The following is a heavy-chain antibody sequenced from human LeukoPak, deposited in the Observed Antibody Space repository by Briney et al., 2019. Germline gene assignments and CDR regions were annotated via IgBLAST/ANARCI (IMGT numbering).Heavy chain of an antibody. D-gene: IGHD3-10*01. V-gene: IGHV3-30*02. CDR1: GFTFSSYG. CDR3: AKDVYYYGSGSYFGWFNP. J-gene: IGHJ5*02. CDR2: IRYDGSNK. Sequence: GGSLRLSCAASGFTFSSYGMHWVRQAPGKGLEWVAFIRYDGSNKYYADSVKGRFTISRDNSKNTLYLQMNSLRAEDTAVYYCAKDVYYYGSGSYFGWFNPWGQGTLVTVSS.